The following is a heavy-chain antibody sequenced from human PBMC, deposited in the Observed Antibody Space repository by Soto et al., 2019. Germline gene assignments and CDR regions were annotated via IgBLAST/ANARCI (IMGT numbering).Heavy chain of an antibody. CDR3: ARVKVAVAGYFDY. D-gene: IGHD6-19*01. CDR1: GGSISSGDYY. CDR2: IYYSGST. V-gene: IGHV4-30-4*01. J-gene: IGHJ4*02. Sequence: SETLSLTCTVSGGSISSGDYYWSWIRQPPGKGLEWIGYIYYSGSTYYNPSLKSRVTISVDTSKNQFSLKLSSVTAADTAVYYCARVKVAVAGYFDYWGQGTLVTVSS.